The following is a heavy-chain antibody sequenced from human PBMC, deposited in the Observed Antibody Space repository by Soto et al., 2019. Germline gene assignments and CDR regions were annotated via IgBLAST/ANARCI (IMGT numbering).Heavy chain of an antibody. V-gene: IGHV4-30-4*08. CDR2: IFYSGST. J-gene: IGHJ4*02. CDR3: ARVIEEDSPTTVTTGYYFDY. Sequence: SETLSLTCTVSGGSISSGDHYWSWIRQPPGKGLEWIGYIFYSGSTYYNPSLKSRVTISVDTSKNQFSLKLTSVTAADTAVYYCARVIEEDSPTTVTTGYYFDYWGQGTLVTVSS. CDR1: GGSISSGDHY. D-gene: IGHD4-17*01.